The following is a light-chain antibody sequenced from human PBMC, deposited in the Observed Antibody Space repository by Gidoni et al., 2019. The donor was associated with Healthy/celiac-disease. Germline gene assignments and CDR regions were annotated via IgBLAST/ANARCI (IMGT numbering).Light chain of an antibody. CDR1: KLGDKY. CDR3: QAWDSSTVV. CDR2: QDS. J-gene: IGLJ2*01. Sequence: SYELTQPPSVSVSPGQTASITCSGDKLGDKYACWYQQKPGQSPVLVIYQDSKRPAGIPERFSGYNARNTATLTISGTQAMDEADYYCQAWDSSTVVFGGGTKLTVL. V-gene: IGLV3-1*01.